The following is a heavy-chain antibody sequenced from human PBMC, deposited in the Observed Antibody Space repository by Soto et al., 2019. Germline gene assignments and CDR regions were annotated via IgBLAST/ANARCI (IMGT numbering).Heavy chain of an antibody. J-gene: IGHJ4*02. CDR3: ARGGCSRTRCFASPNY. V-gene: IGHV3-7*01. Sequence: EVQLVESGGGLVQPGGSLRLSCVASGFTFSSYWMTWVRQTPGKGLEWVANINQGGGEKNYVDSAKGRFTISRDNAKNSLFLEMNCLRVDDTAVYYCARGGCSRTRCFASPNYWGQGILVIVSS. CDR2: INQGGGEK. D-gene: IGHD2-2*01. CDR1: GFTFSSYW.